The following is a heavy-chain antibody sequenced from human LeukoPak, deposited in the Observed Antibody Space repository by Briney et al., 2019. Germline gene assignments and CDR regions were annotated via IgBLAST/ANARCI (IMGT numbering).Heavy chain of an antibody. V-gene: IGHV3-30-3*01. CDR1: GFTFSSYA. D-gene: IGHD3-10*01. Sequence: GGSLRLSCAASGFTFSSYAMHWVRQAPGKGLEWVAVISYDGSNKYYADSVKGRFTISRDNSKNTLYLQMNSLRAEDTAVYYCASALAGQYGSGSYWGYWGQGTLVTVSS. CDR3: ASALAGQYGSGSYWGY. J-gene: IGHJ4*02. CDR2: ISYDGSNK.